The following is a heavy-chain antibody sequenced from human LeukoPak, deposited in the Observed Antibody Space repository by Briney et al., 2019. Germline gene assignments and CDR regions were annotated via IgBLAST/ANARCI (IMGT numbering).Heavy chain of an antibody. Sequence: PGGSLRLSCAASGFTFSSYEMNWVRQAPGKGLEWVSYISSSGSTIYYADSVKGRFTISRDNAKNSLYLQMNSLRAEDTAVYYCARDRDGYTLAGDAFDIWGQGTMVTVSS. J-gene: IGHJ3*02. V-gene: IGHV3-48*03. CDR3: ARDRDGYTLAGDAFDI. CDR2: ISSSGSTI. D-gene: IGHD5-24*01. CDR1: GFTFSSYE.